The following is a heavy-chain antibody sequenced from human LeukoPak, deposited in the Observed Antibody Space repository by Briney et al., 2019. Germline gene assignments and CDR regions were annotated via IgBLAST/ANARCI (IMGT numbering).Heavy chain of an antibody. J-gene: IGHJ5*02. CDR2: FYYSGST. CDR1: GGSISSYY. D-gene: IGHD2-2*01. CDR3: ARYGEYCSSTSCYGSAWFDP. V-gene: IGHV4-59*01. Sequence: SETLSLTCTVSGGSISSYYWSWIRQPPGKGLEWIGYFYYSGSTNYNPSLKSRVTISVDTSKNQFSLKLSSVTAADTAVYYCARYGEYCSSTSCYGSAWFDPWGQGTLVTVSS.